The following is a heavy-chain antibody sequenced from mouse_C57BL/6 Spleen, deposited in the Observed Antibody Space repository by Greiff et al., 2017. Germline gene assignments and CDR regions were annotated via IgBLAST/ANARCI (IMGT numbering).Heavy chain of an antibody. D-gene: IGHD1-1*01. Sequence: EVMLVESGGGLVQPGGSLSLSCAASGFTFTDYYMSWVRQPPGKALEWLGFIRNKANGYTTEYSASVKCRFTISRDNSQSILYLQMNALRAEASATYYCERYYYGSSLPMDYWGQGTSVTVSS. J-gene: IGHJ4*01. CDR2: IRNKANGYTT. CDR3: ERYYYGSSLPMDY. V-gene: IGHV7-3*01. CDR1: GFTFTDYY.